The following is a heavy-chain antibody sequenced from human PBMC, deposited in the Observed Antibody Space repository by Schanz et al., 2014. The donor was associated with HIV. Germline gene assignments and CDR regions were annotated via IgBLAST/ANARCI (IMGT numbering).Heavy chain of an antibody. CDR3: AREAYSGSRGLWNYYYYYGMDV. Sequence: QVQLVESGGGVVQPGRSLRLSCAVSGFTFSSYGMHWVRQSPVKGLEWVAIINYDGNNKYYADSVKGRFTISRDDSMNTLHLQMNSLKTEDTAVYFCAREAYSGSRGLWNYYYYYGMDVWCQGTTVTVSS. CDR2: INYDGNNK. CDR1: GFTFSSYG. V-gene: IGHV3-33*01. J-gene: IGHJ6*02. D-gene: IGHD3-10*01.